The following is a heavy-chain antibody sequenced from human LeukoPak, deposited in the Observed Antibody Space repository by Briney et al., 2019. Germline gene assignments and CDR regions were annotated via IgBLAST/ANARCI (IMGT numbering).Heavy chain of an antibody. D-gene: IGHD1-26*01. Sequence: GGSLRLSCAASGFTFSDYYMSWIRQAPGKGLEWVSYISSSGSTIYYADSVKGRFTISRDNAKNSLYLQMNSLRDEDTAVYYCARVPPSGSSDYFDYWGQGTLVTVSS. V-gene: IGHV3-11*01. CDR1: GFTFSDYY. CDR3: ARVPPSGSSDYFDY. J-gene: IGHJ4*02. CDR2: ISSSGSTI.